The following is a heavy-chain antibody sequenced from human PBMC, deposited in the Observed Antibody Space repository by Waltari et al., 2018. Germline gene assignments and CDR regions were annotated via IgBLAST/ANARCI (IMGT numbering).Heavy chain of an antibody. Sequence: QVQLQESGSGLVKPSETLSLTCTVSGDSISNYYWSWIRQSPGKGLEWIGYIYYSGSTSYNRSLKSRVTISVDTSKNEFSLKMSSVTAADTAVYYCARARPSLLGGNWAWNWFDPWGQGTLVTVSS. CDR2: IYYSGST. D-gene: IGHD1-1*01. V-gene: IGHV4-59*12. J-gene: IGHJ5*02. CDR1: GDSISNYY. CDR3: ARARPSLLGGNWAWNWFDP.